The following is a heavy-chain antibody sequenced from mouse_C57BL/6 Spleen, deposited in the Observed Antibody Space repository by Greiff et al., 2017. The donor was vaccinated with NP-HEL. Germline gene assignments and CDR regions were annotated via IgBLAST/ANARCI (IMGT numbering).Heavy chain of an antibody. D-gene: IGHD2-3*01. J-gene: IGHJ4*01. CDR1: GYTFPDYE. V-gene: IGHV1-15*01. Sequence: QVQLQQSGAELVRPGASVTLSCKASGYTFPDYEMHWVKQTPVHGLEWIGAIDPETGGTAYNQKFKGKAILTADKSSSTAYMELRSLTSEDSAVYYCTRSSGYYVSMDYWGQGTSVTVSS. CDR3: TRSSGYYVSMDY. CDR2: IDPETGGT.